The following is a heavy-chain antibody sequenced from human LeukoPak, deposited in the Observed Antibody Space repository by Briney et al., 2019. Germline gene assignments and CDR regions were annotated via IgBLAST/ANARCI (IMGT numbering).Heavy chain of an antibody. V-gene: IGHV3-21*01. Sequence: GGSLRLSCAASGFTFSSYSMNWVRQAPGKGLEWVSSISSSSSYIYYADSVKGRFTISRDNAKNSLYLQMNSLRAEDTAVYYCARDQGQWELYWFDPWGQGTLVTVSS. CDR3: ARDQGQWELYWFDP. CDR2: ISSSSSYI. J-gene: IGHJ5*02. CDR1: GFTFSSYS. D-gene: IGHD1-26*01.